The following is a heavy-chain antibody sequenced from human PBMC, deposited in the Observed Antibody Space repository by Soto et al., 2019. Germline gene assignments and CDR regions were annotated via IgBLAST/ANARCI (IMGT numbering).Heavy chain of an antibody. Sequence: GASVKVSCKASGYTFTSYGISWVRQAPGQGLEWMGWISAYNGNTNYAQKLQGRVTMTTDTSTSTAYMELRSLRSDDTAVYYCARESNGYCSGGSCYDYYYGMDVWGQGTTVTV. CDR1: GYTFTSYG. J-gene: IGHJ6*02. CDR3: ARESNGYCSGGSCYDYYYGMDV. V-gene: IGHV1-18*04. D-gene: IGHD2-15*01. CDR2: ISAYNGNT.